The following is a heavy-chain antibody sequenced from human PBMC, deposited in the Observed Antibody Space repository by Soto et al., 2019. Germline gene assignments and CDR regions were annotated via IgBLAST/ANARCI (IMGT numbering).Heavy chain of an antibody. CDR1: GFTFTSSA. CDR2: IVVGSGNT. CDR3: AASYYYDSSGYPKPFDY. D-gene: IGHD3-22*01. J-gene: IGHJ4*02. V-gene: IGHV1-58*01. Sequence: QMQLVQSGPEVKKPGTSVKVSCKASGFTFTSSAVQWVRQARGQRLEWIGWIVVGSGNTNYAQKFQERVTITRDMSTSTAYMELSSLRSEDTAVYYCAASYYYDSSGYPKPFDYWGQGTLVTVSS.